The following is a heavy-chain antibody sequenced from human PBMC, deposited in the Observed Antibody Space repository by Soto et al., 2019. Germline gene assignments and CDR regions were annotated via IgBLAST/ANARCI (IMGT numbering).Heavy chain of an antibody. CDR2: INYSGFT. Sequence: PSETLSLTCAVYGGSFSGYYWSWTRQPPGKGLEWIGEINYSGFTNYNPSLTGRVTISLDTSKSQFSLKLSSLTAADTAFYFCARGHGRFAHWGQGTLVTVSS. V-gene: IGHV4-34*01. CDR3: ARGHGRFAH. J-gene: IGHJ4*02. CDR1: GGSFSGYY.